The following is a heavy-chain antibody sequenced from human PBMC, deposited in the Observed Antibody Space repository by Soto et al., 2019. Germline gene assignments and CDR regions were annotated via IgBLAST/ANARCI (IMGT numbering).Heavy chain of an antibody. D-gene: IGHD2-8*02. V-gene: IGHV4-34*01. CDR2: INHSGST. CDR1: GGSFSGYS. CDR3: ARDKITGLFDY. J-gene: IGHJ4*02. Sequence: QVQLQQWGAGLLKPSETLSLTCAVYGGSFSGYSWTWIRQPPGTGLEWIGEINHSGSTNYNPSLKSRVTISVDTSKNQFSLKLTSVTAADTAVYYYARDKITGLFDYWGQGALVTVSS.